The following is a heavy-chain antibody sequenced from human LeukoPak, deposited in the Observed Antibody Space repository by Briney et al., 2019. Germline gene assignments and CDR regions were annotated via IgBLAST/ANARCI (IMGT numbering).Heavy chain of an antibody. J-gene: IGHJ3*02. CDR3: ARGLTIIRTAPRAPLDI. D-gene: IGHD3-22*01. V-gene: IGHV1-2*02. CDR2: INPKSGGT. Sequence: GASVKVSCKASGYTFSGYYMHWVRQAPGQGLEWMGWINPKSGGTNEAQKFHDRVTMTRDTSIRTAYMEVSRLRSDDTAVYYCARGLTIIRTAPRAPLDIWGQETMVTVSS. CDR1: GYTFSGYY.